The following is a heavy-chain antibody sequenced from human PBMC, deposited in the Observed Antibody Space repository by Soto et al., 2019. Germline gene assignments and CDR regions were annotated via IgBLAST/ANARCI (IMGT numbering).Heavy chain of an antibody. Sequence: GASVKVSCKASGYTFTSYDINWVRQATGQGLEWMGWMNPNSGNTYYAQKFKGRVTMTADNSISTAYMELSSLRSEDTAVYYCAREAKYCSSTSCYRMDVWGQGTTVTVSS. CDR1: GYTFTSYD. J-gene: IGHJ6*02. D-gene: IGHD2-2*01. CDR2: MNPNSGNT. V-gene: IGHV1-8*01. CDR3: AREAKYCSSTSCYRMDV.